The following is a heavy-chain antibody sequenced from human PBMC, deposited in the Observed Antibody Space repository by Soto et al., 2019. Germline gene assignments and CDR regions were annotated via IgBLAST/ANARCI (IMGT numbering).Heavy chain of an antibody. CDR2: MNPNSGNT. J-gene: IGHJ3*02. CDR1: GYTFTSYD. V-gene: IGHV1-8*01. Sequence: ASVKVSCKASGYTFTSYDINWVPQATLQGLEWMVWMNPNSGNTGYAQKFQGRVTMTRNTSISTAYMELSSLRSEDTAVYYCARASYGYCLDAFDSWGQGTMVTVSS. CDR3: ARASYGYCLDAFDS. D-gene: IGHD5-18*01.